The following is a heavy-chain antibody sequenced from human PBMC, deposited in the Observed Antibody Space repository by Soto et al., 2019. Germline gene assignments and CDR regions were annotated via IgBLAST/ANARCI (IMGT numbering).Heavy chain of an antibody. D-gene: IGHD4-17*01. CDR1: GGTFSSYA. J-gene: IGHJ6*02. Sequence: SVNVSCKASGGTFSSYAISWVRQAPGQGLEWMGGIIPIFGTANYAQKFQGRVTITADKSTSTAYMELSSLRSEDTAVYYCARGRGGDYGGNPSYYYGMDVWGQGTTVTVSS. CDR2: IIPIFGTA. V-gene: IGHV1-69*06. CDR3: ARGRGGDYGGNPSYYYGMDV.